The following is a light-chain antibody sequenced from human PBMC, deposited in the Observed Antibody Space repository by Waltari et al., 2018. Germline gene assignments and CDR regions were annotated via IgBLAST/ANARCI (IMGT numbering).Light chain of an antibody. CDR1: SSNIGGNF. J-gene: IGLJ3*02. CDR2: KNN. V-gene: IGLV1-47*01. Sequence: SVLTQPPSASGTPGQTVTIPCSGSSSNIGGNFFYGYPQLPGMAPQPPIYKNNQRPSGVPDRFSGSKSGTSASLAISGLRSDDEAEYYCAAWDDNLTGPLFGGGTKVTVL. CDR3: AAWDDNLTGPL.